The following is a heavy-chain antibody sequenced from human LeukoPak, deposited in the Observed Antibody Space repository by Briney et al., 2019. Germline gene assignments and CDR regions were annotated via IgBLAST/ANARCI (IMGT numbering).Heavy chain of an antibody. CDR2: IYYSGST. CDR3: ARVGANYYDSSGYPYYFDY. CDR1: GGSISSYY. J-gene: IGHJ4*02. Sequence: SETLSLTCSVSGGSISSYYWSWIRQPPGKGLEWIGYIYYSGSTNYNPSLKSRVTISVDTFKNQFSLKLSSVTAADTAVYYCARVGANYYDSSGYPYYFDYWGQGTLVTVSS. V-gene: IGHV4-59*01. D-gene: IGHD3-22*01.